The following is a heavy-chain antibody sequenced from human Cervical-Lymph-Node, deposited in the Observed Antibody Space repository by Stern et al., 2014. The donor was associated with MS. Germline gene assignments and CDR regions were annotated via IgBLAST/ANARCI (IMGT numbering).Heavy chain of an antibody. D-gene: IGHD3-9*01. CDR1: GGSISSGSYY. CDR3: ARDCRLRYFDNYGMDV. Sequence: QVQLQESGPGLVKPSQTLSLTCTVSGGSISSGSYYWSWIRQPAGKGLEWIGRIYTSGSTNYNPSLKSRVTISVDTSKNQFPWKLSSVTAADTAVYYCARDCRLRYFDNYGMDVWGQGTTVTVSS. J-gene: IGHJ6*02. V-gene: IGHV4-61*02. CDR2: IYTSGST.